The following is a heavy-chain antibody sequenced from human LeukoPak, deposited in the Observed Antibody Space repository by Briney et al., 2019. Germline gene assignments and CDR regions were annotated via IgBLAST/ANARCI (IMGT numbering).Heavy chain of an antibody. D-gene: IGHD6-6*01. CDR3: ARSIAARPEDWFDP. Sequence: ASVKVSCKASGYTFTSYDINWVRQATGQGLEWMGWMNPNSGNTGYAQKFQGRVTITRNTSISTAYMELSSLRSEDTAVYYCARSIAARPEDWFDPWGQGTLVTVSS. CDR2: MNPNSGNT. V-gene: IGHV1-8*03. CDR1: GYTFTSYD. J-gene: IGHJ5*02.